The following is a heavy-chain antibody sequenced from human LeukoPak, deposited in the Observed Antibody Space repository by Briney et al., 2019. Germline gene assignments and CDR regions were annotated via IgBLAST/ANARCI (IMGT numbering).Heavy chain of an antibody. D-gene: IGHD5-24*01. CDR1: GGSISTYY. V-gene: IGHV4-59*12. J-gene: IGHJ4*02. CDR3: ARGGRWLHPYFDY. CDR2: IYYSGST. Sequence: SETLSLTCTVSGGSISTYYWSWIRQPPGKGLEWIGCIYYSGSTNYNPSLKSRVTISVDTSKNHFSLKLSSVTAADTAVYYCARGGRWLHPYFDYWGQGTLVTVSS.